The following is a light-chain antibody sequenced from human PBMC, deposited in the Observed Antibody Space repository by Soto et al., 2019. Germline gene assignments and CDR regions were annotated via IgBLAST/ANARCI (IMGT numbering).Light chain of an antibody. CDR2: DVN. CDR1: SSDVGRYNY. J-gene: IGLJ2*01. Sequence: QSALTQPASVSGSPGQSITIPCTGTSSDVGRYNYVSWYQQHPGKAPKLMIYDVNNRPSGVSNRFSGSKSGNTASLTISGLQAEDEADYYCSSYTSSSTRVVFGGGTKLTVL. CDR3: SSYTSSSTRVV. V-gene: IGLV2-14*01.